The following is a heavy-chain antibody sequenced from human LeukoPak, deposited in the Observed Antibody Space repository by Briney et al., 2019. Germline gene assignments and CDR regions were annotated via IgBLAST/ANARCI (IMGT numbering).Heavy chain of an antibody. CDR1: GFTFSSYW. J-gene: IGHJ4*02. CDR2: INANGGET. Sequence: GGSLRLSCAASGFTFSSYWMSWVRQAPGKGLEWVANINANGGETYYVDSVKGRITISRDNAKNSLYLQMSSLRAEDTAVYYCARAGSRGSADYWGQGTLVTVSS. V-gene: IGHV3-7*01. CDR3: ARAGSRGSADY. D-gene: IGHD2-2*01.